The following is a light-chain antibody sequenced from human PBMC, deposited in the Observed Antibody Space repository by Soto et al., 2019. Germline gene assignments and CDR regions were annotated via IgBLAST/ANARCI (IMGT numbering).Light chain of an antibody. CDR1: QSVSSN. Sequence: EIVMTQSPATLSVSPGERATLSCRASQSVSSNLAWYQQKPVQAPRLLIYGASTRATGIPARFSGSGSGTEFTLTISSLQSEDFAVYYCQQYNNWPYTFGQGNKLEIK. V-gene: IGKV3-15*01. J-gene: IGKJ2*01. CDR2: GAS. CDR3: QQYNNWPYT.